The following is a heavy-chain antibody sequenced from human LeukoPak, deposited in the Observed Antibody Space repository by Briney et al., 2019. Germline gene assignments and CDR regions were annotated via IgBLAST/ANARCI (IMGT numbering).Heavy chain of an antibody. CDR1: GFAFSTFI. CDR3: ATERQGSSGWYYFDY. Sequence: GGPLRLSCAASGFAFSTFIMNWVRQAPGKGLEWVSYISNSGRSINYADSVKGRFTISRDNAKNSLYLQMNSLRAEDTAVYYCATERQGSSGWYYFDYWGQGTLVTVSS. D-gene: IGHD6-19*01. V-gene: IGHV3-48*01. J-gene: IGHJ4*02. CDR2: ISNSGRSI.